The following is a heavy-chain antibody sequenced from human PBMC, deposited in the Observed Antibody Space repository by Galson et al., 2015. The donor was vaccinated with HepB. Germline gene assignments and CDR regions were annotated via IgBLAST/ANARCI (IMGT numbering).Heavy chain of an antibody. Sequence: SLRLSCAASGFTFSSYAMHWVRQAPGKGLEWVAVISYDGSNKYYADSVKGRFTISRDNSKNTLYLQMNSLRAEDTAVYYCAREYSGSFETLWVDDAFDIWGQGTMVTVSS. D-gene: IGHD1-26*01. CDR3: AREYSGSFETLWVDDAFDI. J-gene: IGHJ3*02. V-gene: IGHV3-30-3*01. CDR2: ISYDGSNK. CDR1: GFTFSSYA.